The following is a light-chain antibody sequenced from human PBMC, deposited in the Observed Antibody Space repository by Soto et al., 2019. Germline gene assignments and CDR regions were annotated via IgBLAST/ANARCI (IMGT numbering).Light chain of an antibody. CDR1: QGIRSF. V-gene: IGKV1-9*01. J-gene: IGKJ4*01. Sequence: DIQLTQSPSFLSASVGDRVIITCRASQGIRSFLAWFQQKPGKAPKLLIYAASTLQSGVPSRFSGSGSGTEFTLTISSLQPEDFAAYYCQQLNSYPLTFGGGTKVEIK. CDR3: QQLNSYPLT. CDR2: AAS.